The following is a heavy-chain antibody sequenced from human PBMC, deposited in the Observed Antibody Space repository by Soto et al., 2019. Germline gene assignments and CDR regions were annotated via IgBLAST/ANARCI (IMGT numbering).Heavy chain of an antibody. CDR1: GYSFSNFY. D-gene: IGHD3-3*01. Sequence: ASVKVSCKPSGYSFSNFYVHWVRQAPGQGLEWMGIIDPSSGTTSYTQKFQERVTMTRDTSMSTVYMELSSLRAEDTAVYYCARDRSLIFAVPPYGMDVWGQGTTVTVSS. V-gene: IGHV1-46*01. CDR3: ARDRSLIFAVPPYGMDV. J-gene: IGHJ6*02. CDR2: IDPSSGTT.